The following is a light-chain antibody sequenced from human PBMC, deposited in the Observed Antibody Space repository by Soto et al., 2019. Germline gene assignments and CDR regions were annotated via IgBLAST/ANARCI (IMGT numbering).Light chain of an antibody. CDR3: TSYTTTNTPYV. CDR2: EVT. V-gene: IGLV2-14*01. J-gene: IGLJ1*01. Sequence: QSVLTPPASVSGSHGQSITISCSGTSSDVGAHNFVSWYQVHPGRAPKLIISEVTVRPSGVSHRFSGSKSGNSASLTNSGLQAEDEADYYCTSYTTTNTPYVFGSETKVTV. CDR1: SSDVGAHNF.